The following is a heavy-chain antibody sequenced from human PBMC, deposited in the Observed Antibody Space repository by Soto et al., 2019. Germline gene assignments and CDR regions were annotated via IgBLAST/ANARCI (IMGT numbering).Heavy chain of an antibody. V-gene: IGHV3-33*08. J-gene: IGHJ6*02. CDR2: IWYDGSNK. D-gene: IGHD4-4*01. Sequence: GGSLRLSCSVSGFTLSDHYIDWVRQAPGKGLEWVAVIWYDGSNKYYADSVKGRFTISRDNSKNTLYLQMNSLRAEDTAVYYCARDLATVTLYYYYGMDVWGQGTTVTVSS. CDR3: ARDLATVTLYYYYGMDV. CDR1: GFTLSDHY.